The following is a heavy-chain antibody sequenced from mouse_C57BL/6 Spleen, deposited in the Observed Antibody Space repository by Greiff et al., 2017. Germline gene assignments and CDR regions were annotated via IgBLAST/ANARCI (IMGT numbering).Heavy chain of an antibody. CDR3: ARRAITTVVAHWYCDV. CDR1: GYTFTDYY. CDR2: INPYNGGT. Sequence: EVQLQQSGPVLVKPGASVKMSCKASGYTFTDYYMNWVKQSHGKSLEWIGVINPYNGGTSYNQKFKGKATLTVDKSSSTAYMELNSLTSEDSAVYYCARRAITTVVAHWYCDVWGTGTTVTVSS. J-gene: IGHJ1*03. D-gene: IGHD1-1*01. V-gene: IGHV1-19*01.